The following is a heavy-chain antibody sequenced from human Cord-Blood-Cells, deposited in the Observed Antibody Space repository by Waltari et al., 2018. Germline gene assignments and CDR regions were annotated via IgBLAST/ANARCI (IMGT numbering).Heavy chain of an antibody. CDR3: ARDSTEGDTAMVMGAFDI. Sequence: QVQLQQWGAGLLKPSETLSLTCAVYGGSFSGYYWSWIRQPPGKGLEWIGEINHSGSTNYNPSLKSRVTISVDTSKNQFSLKLSSVTAADTAVYYCARDSTEGDTAMVMGAFDIWGQGTMVTVSS. V-gene: IGHV4-34*01. D-gene: IGHD5-18*01. CDR2: INHSGST. CDR1: GGSFSGYY. J-gene: IGHJ3*02.